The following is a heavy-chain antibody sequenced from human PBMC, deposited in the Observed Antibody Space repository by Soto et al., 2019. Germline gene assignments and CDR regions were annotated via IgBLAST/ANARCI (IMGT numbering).Heavy chain of an antibody. CDR1: GFTFGDYA. V-gene: IGHV3-49*03. Sequence: GGSLRLSCTASGFTFGDYAMSWFRQAPGKGLEWVGFIRSNTYGGTTEYAASVEGRLTISRDDSKTIAYLQMNSLKTEDTAVYYCTRFVTMIVVAQEGFDDWGQGTLVTVSS. J-gene: IGHJ4*02. CDR3: TRFVTMIVVAQEGFDD. CDR2: IRSNTYGGTT. D-gene: IGHD3-22*01.